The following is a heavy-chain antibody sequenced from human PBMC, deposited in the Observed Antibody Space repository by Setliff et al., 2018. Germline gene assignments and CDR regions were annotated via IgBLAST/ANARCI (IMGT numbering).Heavy chain of an antibody. CDR3: ARMSGFLYMDV. V-gene: IGHV4-39*01. CDR2: IHYSGST. J-gene: IGHJ6*03. Sequence: SETLSLTCTVSGGSINSGSYFWAWIRQPPGKGLEWIGSIHYSGSTYYNWSLNSRVTMSVDTSKRQFSLKLTSVTAADTAVYYCARMSGFLYMDVWGKGTTVTVSS. CDR1: GGSINSGSYF. D-gene: IGHD3-3*01.